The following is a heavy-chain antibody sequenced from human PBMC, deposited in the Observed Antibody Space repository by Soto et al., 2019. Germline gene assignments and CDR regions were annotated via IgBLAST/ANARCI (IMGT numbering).Heavy chain of an antibody. CDR1: GITFSSYA. V-gene: IGHV3-23*01. D-gene: IGHD6-6*01. J-gene: IGHJ4*02. CDR3: AKGPRYSSSSSY. CDR2: ISGSGDNT. Sequence: EVPLLESGGGLVQPGGSLRLSCAASGITFSSYAMSWVRQAPGKGLEWVSAISGSGDNTYYADSVKGRFTISRDNSKDTIYLQMNSLRAEDTAVYYCAKGPRYSSSSSYWGQGTLVTVSS.